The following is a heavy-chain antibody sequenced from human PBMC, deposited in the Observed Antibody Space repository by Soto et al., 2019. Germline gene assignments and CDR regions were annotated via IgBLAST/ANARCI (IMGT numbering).Heavy chain of an antibody. CDR2: ISAYNGNT. CDR1: GYTFTSYG. J-gene: IGHJ5*02. Sequence: ASVKVSCKASGYTFTSYGISWVRQAPGQGLEWMGWISAYNGNTNYAQKLQGRVTMTTDTSTSTAYMELRSLRSDDTAVYYCARERPPYSSSCPYNWFDPWGQGTLVTVSS. V-gene: IGHV1-18*04. CDR3: ARERPPYSSSCPYNWFDP. D-gene: IGHD6-13*01.